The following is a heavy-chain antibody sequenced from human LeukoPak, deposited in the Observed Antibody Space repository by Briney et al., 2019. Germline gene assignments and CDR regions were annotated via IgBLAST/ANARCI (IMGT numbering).Heavy chain of an antibody. Sequence: GGSLRLFCAASGFTFRSYWMGWVRQALGKGLEWVANIRQDGGENHYVDSVKGRFTISRDDARNSLYLQMNSLRAEDTAVYYCTKWSTSGSYYTEWGQGTLVTVSS. D-gene: IGHD3-10*01. J-gene: IGHJ4*02. CDR1: GFTFRSYW. CDR3: TKWSTSGSYYTE. CDR2: IRQDGGEN. V-gene: IGHV3-7*01.